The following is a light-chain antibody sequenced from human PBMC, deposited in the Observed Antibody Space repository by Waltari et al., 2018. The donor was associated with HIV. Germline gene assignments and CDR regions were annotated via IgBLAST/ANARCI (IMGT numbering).Light chain of an antibody. CDR2: WAS. CDR1: QSVLYSSNNKNY. V-gene: IGKV4-1*01. J-gene: IGKJ2*01. Sequence: DIVMTQSPDSLAVSLGERATINCKSSQSVLYSSNNKNYLAWYQQKPGQPPKLLIYWASTRESGVPDRFSGSGSGTDFTLTISSLQAEDVAVYYCQQYYSTPSYTFGQGTNWRSN. CDR3: QQYYSTPSYT.